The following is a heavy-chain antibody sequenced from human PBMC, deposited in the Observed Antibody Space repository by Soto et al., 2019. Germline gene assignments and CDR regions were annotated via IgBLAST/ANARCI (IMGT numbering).Heavy chain of an antibody. J-gene: IGHJ1*01. V-gene: IGHV1-18*01. CDR1: GYTFTSYG. CDR3: ARDEPSPKRGEWELESFEH. CDR2: ISAYNGNT. Sequence: ASVKVSCKASGYTFTSYGISWVRKAPGQVLEWMGWISAYNGNTNYAQKLQGRVTMTTDTSTSTAYMELRSLRSADTAVYCCARDEPSPKRGEWELESFEHWGQGTLVTV. D-gene: IGHD1-26*01.